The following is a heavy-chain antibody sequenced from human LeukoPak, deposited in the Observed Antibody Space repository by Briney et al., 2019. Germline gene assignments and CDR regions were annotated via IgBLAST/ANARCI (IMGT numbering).Heavy chain of an antibody. CDR3: ARSVEMATIWDAFDI. J-gene: IGHJ3*02. CDR1: GFTFSSYA. CDR2: ISGSGGST. V-gene: IGHV3-23*01. Sequence: GGSLRLSCAASGFTFSSYAMSWVRQAPGKGLEWVSAISGSGGSTYYADSVKGRFTISRDNSKNTLYLQMNSLRAEDTAVYYCARSVEMATIWDAFDIWGQGTVVTVSS. D-gene: IGHD5-12*01.